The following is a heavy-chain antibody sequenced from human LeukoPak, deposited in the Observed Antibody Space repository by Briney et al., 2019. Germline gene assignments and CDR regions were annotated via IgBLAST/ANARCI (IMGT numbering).Heavy chain of an antibody. J-gene: IGHJ4*02. CDR3: ARGYCSSTSCYSDY. V-gene: IGHV3-30-3*01. CDR2: ISYDGSNK. D-gene: IGHD2-2*01. CDR1: GFTFSSYA. Sequence: GGSLRLSCAASGFTFSSYAMHRVRQAPGKGLEWVAVISYDGSNKYYADSVKGRFTISRDNSKNTLYLQMNSLRAEDTAVYYCARGYCSSTSCYSDYWGQGTLVTVSS.